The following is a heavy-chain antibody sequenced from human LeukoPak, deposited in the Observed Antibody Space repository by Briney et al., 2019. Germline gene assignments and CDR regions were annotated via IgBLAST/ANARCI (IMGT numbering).Heavy chain of an antibody. CDR2: ISDYNGKK. CDR1: GYTFTSYG. CDR3: ARVKTMIVVVRLFDY. Sequence: GSVRVSCKASGYTFTSYGISWVRQAPGQGLEWMGWISDYNGKKNYAQTVKGRVTITTDTSTSTAYMELRSLRSADTAVYYCARVKTMIVVVRLFDYWGQGTLVTVSS. J-gene: IGHJ4*02. D-gene: IGHD3-22*01. V-gene: IGHV1-18*01.